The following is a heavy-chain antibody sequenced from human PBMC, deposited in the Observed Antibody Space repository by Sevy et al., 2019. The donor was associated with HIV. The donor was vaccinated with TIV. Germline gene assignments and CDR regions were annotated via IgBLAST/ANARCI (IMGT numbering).Heavy chain of an antibody. J-gene: IGHJ6*02. V-gene: IGHV4-4*07. D-gene: IGHD5-12*01. Sequence: SETLSLTCTVSGSSISSYYWSWIRQPAGKGLEWIGRIYTSGSTNYNPSLKSRVTMSVDTSKNQFSLKLSSVTAADTAVYYCARDSRGYSGYDDYYYYYGMDVWGQGTTVTVSS. CDR3: ARDSRGYSGYDDYYYYYGMDV. CDR1: GSSISSYY. CDR2: IYTSGST.